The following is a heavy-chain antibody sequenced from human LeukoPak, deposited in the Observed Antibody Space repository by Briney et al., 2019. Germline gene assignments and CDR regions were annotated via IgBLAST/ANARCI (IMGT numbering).Heavy chain of an antibody. D-gene: IGHD6-6*01. Sequence: GGSLRLSCAASGFTFSSYAMSWVRQAPGRGLEWDSAISGSGGSTYYADSVKGRFTISRDNSKNTLYLKMNSLRAEDTAVYYCAKDQPFYSSSSGPDYWGQGTLVTVSS. J-gene: IGHJ4*02. CDR1: GFTFSSYA. CDR2: ISGSGGST. V-gene: IGHV3-23*01. CDR3: AKDQPFYSSSSGPDY.